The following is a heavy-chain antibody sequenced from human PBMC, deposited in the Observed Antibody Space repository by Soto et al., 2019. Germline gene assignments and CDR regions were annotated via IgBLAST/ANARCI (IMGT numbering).Heavy chain of an antibody. CDR3: ARPYCSSTSCYFDY. Sequence: ASVKVSCKASGYTFTSYGISWVRQAPGQGLEWMGWISAYNGNTNYAQKLQGRVTMTTDTSTSTAYMELRSLRSDDTAVYYCARPYCSSTSCYFDYWGQGTLVTVSS. CDR1: GYTFTSYG. CDR2: ISAYNGNT. J-gene: IGHJ4*02. D-gene: IGHD2-2*01. V-gene: IGHV1-18*01.